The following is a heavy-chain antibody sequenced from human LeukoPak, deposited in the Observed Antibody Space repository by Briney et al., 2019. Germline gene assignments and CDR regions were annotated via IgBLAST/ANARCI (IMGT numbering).Heavy chain of an antibody. CDR3: ARNRGSAYYQYYFDY. Sequence: GGSLRLSCAASGFTFSSYWMHWVRQAPGKGLVWVSGIHWNDDSTVYADSVKGRFTISRDNAKNSLYLQMNSLRAEDTALYHCARNRGSAYYQYYFDYWGQGTLVTVSS. CDR1: GFTFSSYW. J-gene: IGHJ4*02. D-gene: IGHD3-3*01. CDR2: IHWNDDST. V-gene: IGHV3-20*01.